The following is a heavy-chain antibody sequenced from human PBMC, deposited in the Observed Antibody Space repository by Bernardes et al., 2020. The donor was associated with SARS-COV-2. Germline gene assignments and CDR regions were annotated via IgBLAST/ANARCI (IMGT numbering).Heavy chain of an antibody. CDR2: IDWDDDK. J-gene: IGHJ4*02. D-gene: IGHD6-13*01. CDR1: GFSLSPSGMF. CDR3: ARITAAAATTDY. V-gene: IGHV2-70*11. Sequence: SGPTLLKPTQTLKLTCPFSGFSLSPSGMFVSWIRQPPGKALEWLARIDWDDDKYYATSLRTRLTISKDTSKNQVVLTMTNMDPMDTATYFCARITAAAATTDYWGQGTLVTVSS.